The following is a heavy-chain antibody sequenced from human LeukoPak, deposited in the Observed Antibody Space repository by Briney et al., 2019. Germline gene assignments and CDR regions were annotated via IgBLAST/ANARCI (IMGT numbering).Heavy chain of an antibody. D-gene: IGHD3-10*01. CDR2: INPNSGGT. CDR1: GYTFTGYY. J-gene: IGHJ5*02. V-gene: IGHV1-2*02. Sequence: ASVKVSCKASGYTFTGYYMHWVRQAPGQGLEWMGWINPNSGGTNYAQKFQGRVTMTRDTSISTAYMELSRLRSDDTAVYYCARDGKLWFGELLRNWFDPWGQGTLVTVSS. CDR3: ARDGKLWFGELLRNWFDP.